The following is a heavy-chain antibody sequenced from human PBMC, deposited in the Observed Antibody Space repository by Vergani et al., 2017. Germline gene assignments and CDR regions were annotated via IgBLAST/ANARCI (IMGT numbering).Heavy chain of an antibody. V-gene: IGHV3-9*01. Sequence: EVQLVESGGGLVQPGRSLRLSCAASGFTFDDYAMHWVRQAPGKGLEWVSGISWNSGSIGYADSVKGRFTISRDNAKNSLYLQMNRLRAEDTALYYCAKGYSSSWYNWFDPWGQGTLVTVSS. CDR1: GFTFDDYA. CDR3: AKGYSSSWYNWFDP. CDR2: ISWNSGSI. J-gene: IGHJ5*02. D-gene: IGHD6-13*01.